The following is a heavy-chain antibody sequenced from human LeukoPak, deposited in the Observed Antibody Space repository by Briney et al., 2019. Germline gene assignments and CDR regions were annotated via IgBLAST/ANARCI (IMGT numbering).Heavy chain of an antibody. CDR3: VRDLGHSRHYFEY. V-gene: IGHV3-7*01. CDR2: ISQDGSET. CDR1: GFTFNSFF. D-gene: IGHD7-27*01. J-gene: IGHJ4*02. Sequence: GGSLRLSCAASGFTFNSFFLNWVRLTPGRELEWLACISQDGSETFYMDSVRGRFTISRDYTKNSLYLQMDSLRAEDTAVYFCVRDLGHSRHYFEYWGQGALVTVSS.